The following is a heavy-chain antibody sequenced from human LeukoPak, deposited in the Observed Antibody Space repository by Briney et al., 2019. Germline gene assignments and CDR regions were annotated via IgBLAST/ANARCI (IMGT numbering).Heavy chain of an antibody. V-gene: IGHV3-30*02. CDR1: GFTFSSYG. D-gene: IGHD6-13*01. CDR3: ASPIAAAGTAAFNWFDP. J-gene: IGHJ5*02. CDR2: IRYDGSNK. Sequence: GGSLRLSCAASGFTFSSYGMHWVRQAPGKGLEWVAFIRYDGSNKYYADSVKGRFTISRDNSKNTLYLQMNSLRAEDTAVYYCASPIAAAGTAAFNWFDPWGQGTLVTVSS.